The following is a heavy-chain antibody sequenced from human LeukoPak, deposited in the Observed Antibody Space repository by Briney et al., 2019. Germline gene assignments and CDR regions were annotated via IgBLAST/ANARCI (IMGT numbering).Heavy chain of an antibody. CDR1: GASISTYY. Sequence: PSETLSLTCTASGASISTYYWSWIRQPPGKGLECIGYIYYSGSTNYNPSLKSRVTMSVDTSKNQFSLMLSSVTAADTAVYYCAIINTVWNAFDIWGQGTVVAVSS. D-gene: IGHD1-1*01. CDR2: IYYSGST. CDR3: AIINTVWNAFDI. V-gene: IGHV4-59*01. J-gene: IGHJ3*02.